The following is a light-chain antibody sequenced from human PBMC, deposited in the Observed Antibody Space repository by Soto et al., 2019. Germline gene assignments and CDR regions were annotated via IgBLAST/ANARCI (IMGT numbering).Light chain of an antibody. V-gene: IGLV2-14*03. CDR3: SSYTTINTVVV. CDR1: SSDIGAYNY. Sequence: QSALTQPASVSGSPGQSITFSCTGTSSDIGAYNYVSWYQHHPGKAPKLLIYDVTDWPSGVSVRFSGSKSGTTASLTISGLQAEDEADYFCSSYTTINTVVVFGGGTKLTVL. CDR2: DVT. J-gene: IGLJ3*02.